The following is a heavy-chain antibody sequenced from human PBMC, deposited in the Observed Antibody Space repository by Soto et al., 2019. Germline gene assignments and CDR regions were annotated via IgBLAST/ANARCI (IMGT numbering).Heavy chain of an antibody. V-gene: IGHV4-34*01. CDR1: GGSFSGYY. CDR3: ARFTIFGVVIKNWFDP. D-gene: IGHD3-3*01. J-gene: IGHJ5*02. CDR2: INHSGST. Sequence: QVQLQQWGAGLLKPSETLSLTCAVYGGSFSGYYWSWIRQPPGKGLEWIGEINHSGSTNYNPSLKRRVTISVDTSKNQFSLKLSSVTAADTAVYYCARFTIFGVVIKNWFDPWGQGTLVTVSS.